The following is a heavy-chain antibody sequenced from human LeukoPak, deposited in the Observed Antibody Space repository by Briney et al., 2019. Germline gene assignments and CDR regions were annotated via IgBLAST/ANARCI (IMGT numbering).Heavy chain of an antibody. D-gene: IGHD6-13*01. Sequence: SETLSLTCTVSGGSISNYYWSWIRQPPGKGLEWIGEINHSGSTNYNPSLKSRVTISVDTSKNQFSLKLSSVTAADTAVYYCAREGSSSWYGYWGQGTLVTVSS. CDR3: AREGSSSWYGY. CDR1: GGSISNYY. J-gene: IGHJ4*02. CDR2: INHSGST. V-gene: IGHV4-34*01.